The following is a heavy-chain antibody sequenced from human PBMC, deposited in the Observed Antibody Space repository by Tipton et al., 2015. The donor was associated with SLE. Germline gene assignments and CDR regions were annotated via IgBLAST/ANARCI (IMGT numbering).Heavy chain of an antibody. D-gene: IGHD3-10*01. Sequence: SLRLSCAASGFTFSDYYMSWIRQAPGKGLEWVSYITGSDSTIYYADSVKGRFTVSRDNAKNSLYLQMNSLRAEDMAVYYCAKGDRGDLRAFDLWGQGTMVTVSS. CDR2: ITGSDSTI. CDR1: GFTFSDYY. CDR3: AKGDRGDLRAFDL. J-gene: IGHJ3*01. V-gene: IGHV3-11*01.